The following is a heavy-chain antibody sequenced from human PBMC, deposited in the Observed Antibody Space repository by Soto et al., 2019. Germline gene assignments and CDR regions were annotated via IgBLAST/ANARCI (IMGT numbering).Heavy chain of an antibody. CDR1: GGTFSSYA. CDR2: IIPIVGTA. Sequence: QVQLVQSGAEVKKPGSSVKVSCKASGGTFSSYAISWVRQAPGQGLEWMGGIIPIVGTANYAQKFQGRVTITADESTSTAYMELSSLRSEDTAVYYCARDVVVVVAGDYYDYGMDVWGQGTTVTVSS. CDR3: ARDVVVVVAGDYYDYGMDV. J-gene: IGHJ6*02. V-gene: IGHV1-69*01. D-gene: IGHD2-15*01.